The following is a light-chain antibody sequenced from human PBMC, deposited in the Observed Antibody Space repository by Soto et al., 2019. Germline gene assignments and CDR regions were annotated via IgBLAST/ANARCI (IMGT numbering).Light chain of an antibody. CDR3: MQGTHWPFT. Sequence: DVVMTQSPLSLPVTLGQPASISCRSSQGLVYSDGYTYLNWFHQRPGQSPRRLIFRISNRDSGVPDRFSGSGSGTDFTLKISRVEAEDVGVYYCMQGTHWPFTFGPGTKVEIK. CDR1: QGLVYSDGYTY. J-gene: IGKJ3*01. CDR2: RIS. V-gene: IGKV2-30*01.